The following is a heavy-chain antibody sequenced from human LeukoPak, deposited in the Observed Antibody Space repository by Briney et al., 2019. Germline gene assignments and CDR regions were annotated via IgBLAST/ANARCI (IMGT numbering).Heavy chain of an antibody. CDR2: IYQSGSA. D-gene: IGHD2-2*01. V-gene: IGHV4-30-2*01. CDR3: ARDRCSSTSCYDWFDP. Sequence: SETLSLTCGVSGASVSSIGYSWSWIRQPPGRGLEWIGYIYQSGSASYNPSLQSRVTISIDKSKNQFSLNLNSVTAADTAVYYCARDRCSSTSCYDWFDPWGQGTLVTVSS. J-gene: IGHJ5*02. CDR1: GASVSSIGYS.